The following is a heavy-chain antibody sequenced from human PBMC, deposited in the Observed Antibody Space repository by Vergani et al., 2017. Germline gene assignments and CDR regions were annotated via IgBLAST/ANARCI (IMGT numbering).Heavy chain of an antibody. CDR1: GFTFENYA. D-gene: IGHD2-15*01. J-gene: IGHJ1*01. V-gene: IGHV3-9*01. CDR2: ISWNSVDI. CDR3: ARISGGSAPYLHY. Sequence: EVQVVESGGGLVQPGRSLRLSCAASGFTFENYAMHWVRQAPGKGLEWVSGISWNSVDIGYADSVKGRFTISRDNAKNSLYLQMNSLRDEDRGVYYCARISGGSAPYLHYWGQGTLVTVAS.